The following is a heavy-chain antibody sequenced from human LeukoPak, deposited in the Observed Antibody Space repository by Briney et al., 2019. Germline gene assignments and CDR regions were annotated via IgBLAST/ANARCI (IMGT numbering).Heavy chain of an antibody. V-gene: IGHV4-34*01. CDR1: GGSFIGFH. J-gene: IGHJ4*02. D-gene: IGHD5-18*01. CDR3: ARVWGYSYGPFDY. Sequence: SETLSLTCAVYGGSFIGFHWNWIRQPPGKGLEWIGDINHSGSTNYNPSLPSRVTISVDTSKNQFSLKLSSVTAADTAVYYCARVWGYSYGPFDYWGQGTLVTVSS. CDR2: INHSGST.